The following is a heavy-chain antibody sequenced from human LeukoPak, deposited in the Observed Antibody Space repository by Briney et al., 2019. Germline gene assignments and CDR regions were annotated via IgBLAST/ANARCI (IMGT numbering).Heavy chain of an antibody. Sequence: GGSLRLSCVVSGFTFSTSWMAWVRQAPGKGLEWLANINKDGRQTYYVDSGKGRFTISRDNAENSLHLQMNSLRAEDTAVYYCATSLDAPGNYWGQGSLVTVSS. CDR3: ATSLDAPGNY. J-gene: IGHJ4*02. D-gene: IGHD6-13*01. CDR2: INKDGRQT. CDR1: GFTFSTSW. V-gene: IGHV3-7*01.